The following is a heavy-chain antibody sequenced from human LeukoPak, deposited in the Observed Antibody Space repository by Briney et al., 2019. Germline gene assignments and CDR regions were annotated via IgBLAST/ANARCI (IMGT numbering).Heavy chain of an antibody. J-gene: IGHJ4*02. D-gene: IGHD4-11*01. V-gene: IGHV3-66*01. CDR2: IYSGGST. CDR3: ATVNYGNYCFDY. Sequence: GGSLRLSCAASGFTLSSKYMSWVRQAPGKGLEWVSVIYSGGSTYYPDSVKGRFTISRDNYKNTLYLQMNSLRAEDTAVYYCATVNYGNYCFDYWGQGTLVTVSS. CDR1: GFTLSSKY.